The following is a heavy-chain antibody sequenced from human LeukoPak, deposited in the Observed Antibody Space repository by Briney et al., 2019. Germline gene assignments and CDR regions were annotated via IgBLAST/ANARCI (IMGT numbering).Heavy chain of an antibody. J-gene: IGHJ6*03. CDR1: GFTFSDYN. V-gene: IGHV3-64*02. CDR2: ITANSRSK. Sequence: PGGSLRLSCAGSGFTFSDYNMHWVRQGPGKGLEYVSDITANSRSKYHADSVRGRFTISRDNSKDTLYLQMGSLRPEDTAVYYCARGPSSYFYMDVWGKGTTVTISS. CDR3: ARGPSSYFYMDV.